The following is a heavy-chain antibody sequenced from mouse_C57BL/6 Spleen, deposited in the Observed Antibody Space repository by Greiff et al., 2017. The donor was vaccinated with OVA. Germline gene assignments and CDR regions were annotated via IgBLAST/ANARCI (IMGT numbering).Heavy chain of an antibody. V-gene: IGHV1-7*01. CDR1: GYTYTSYW. D-gene: IGHD3-2*02. J-gene: IGHJ2*01. CDR2: INPSSGYT. CDR3: AREDSSGYLLFDY. Sequence: VQLQQSGAELAKPGASVKLSCKASGYTYTSYWMHLVKQRPGQGLEWIGYINPSSGYTKYNQKFKDKATLTADKSSSTAYMQLSSLTYEDSAVYYCAREDSSGYLLFDYWGQGTTLTVSS.